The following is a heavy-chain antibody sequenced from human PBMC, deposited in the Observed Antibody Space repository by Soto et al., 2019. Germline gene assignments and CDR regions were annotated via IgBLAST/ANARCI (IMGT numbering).Heavy chain of an antibody. CDR3: ARLGVAVAGKPRRYYFDY. CDR2: ISAYNGNT. V-gene: IGHV1-18*01. Sequence: QVQLVQSGAEVKKPGASVKVSFKASGYTFTSYGISWVRQAPGQELEWMGWISAYNGNTNYAQKLQGRVTMTTDTATSTAYMELRSLRSDDTAVYYCARLGVAVAGKPRRYYFDYWGQGTLVTVSS. D-gene: IGHD6-19*01. CDR1: GYTFTSYG. J-gene: IGHJ4*02.